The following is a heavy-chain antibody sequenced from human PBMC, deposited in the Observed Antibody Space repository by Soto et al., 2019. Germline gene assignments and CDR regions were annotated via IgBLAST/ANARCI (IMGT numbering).Heavy chain of an antibody. CDR2: ISSSSSTI. CDR3: ARDWPAGTYGY. CDR1: GFTFSSYS. Sequence: GGSLRLSCAASGFTFSSYSMNWVRQAPGKGLEWVSYISSSSSTIYYADSVKGRFTISRDNAKNSLYLQMNSLRAEDTAVYYCARDWPAGTYGYWGQGTLVTVSS. V-gene: IGHV3-48*01. D-gene: IGHD6-19*01. J-gene: IGHJ4*02.